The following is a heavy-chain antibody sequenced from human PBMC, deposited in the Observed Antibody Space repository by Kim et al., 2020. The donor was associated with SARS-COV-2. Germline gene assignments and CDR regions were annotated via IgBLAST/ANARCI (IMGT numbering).Heavy chain of an antibody. V-gene: IGHV3-30*02. J-gene: IGHJ3*02. CDR3: AKSLYYYDSSGYYLDAFDI. Sequence: GRFTISRDNSKTALYLQMNSLRAEDTAVYYCAKSLYYYDSSGYYLDAFDIWGQGTMVTVSS. D-gene: IGHD3-22*01.